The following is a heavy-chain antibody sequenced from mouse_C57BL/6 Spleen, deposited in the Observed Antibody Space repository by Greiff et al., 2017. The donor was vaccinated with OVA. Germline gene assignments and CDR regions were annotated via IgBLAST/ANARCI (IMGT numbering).Heavy chain of an antibody. D-gene: IGHD3-2*02. CDR2: IDPSDSYT. CDR3: ARQLRLLDY. Sequence: VQLQQPGAELVMPGASVKLSCKASGYTFTSYWMHWVKQRPGQGLEWIGEIDPSDSYTNYNQKFKGKSTLTVDKSSSTAYMQLSSLTSEASAVYYCARQLRLLDYWGQGTTLTVSS. J-gene: IGHJ2*01. V-gene: IGHV1-69*01. CDR1: GYTFTSYW.